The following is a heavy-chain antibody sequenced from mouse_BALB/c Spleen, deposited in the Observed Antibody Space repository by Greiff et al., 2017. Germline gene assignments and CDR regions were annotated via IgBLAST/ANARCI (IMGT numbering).Heavy chain of an antibody. CDR3: ARGGGYFAY. D-gene: IGHD2-2*01. J-gene: IGHJ3*01. Sequence: VQLQQSGGGLVQPGGSRKLSCAASGFTFSSFGMHWVRQAPEKGLEWVAYISSGSSTIYYADTVKGRFTISRDNPKNTLFLQMTSLRSEDTAMYYCARGGGYFAYWGQGTLVTVSA. V-gene: IGHV5-17*02. CDR1: GFTFSSFG. CDR2: ISSGSSTI.